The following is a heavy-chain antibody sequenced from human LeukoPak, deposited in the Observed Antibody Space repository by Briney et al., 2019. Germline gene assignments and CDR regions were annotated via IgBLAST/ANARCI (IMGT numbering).Heavy chain of an antibody. V-gene: IGHV4-39*01. J-gene: IGHJ4*02. CDR3: ARHSFSGWGDY. CDR2: FYYSGST. CDR1: GGSISSSSYY. Sequence: SETLSLTCTVSGGSISSSSYYWGWIRQPPGKGLEWIGSFYYSGSTYYNPSLKSRVTISVDTSKNQFSLKLSSVTAADTAVYYCARHSFSGWGDYWGQGTLVTVSS. D-gene: IGHD6-19*01.